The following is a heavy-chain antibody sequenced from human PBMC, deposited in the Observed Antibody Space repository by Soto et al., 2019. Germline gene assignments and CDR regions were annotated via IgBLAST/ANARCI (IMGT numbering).Heavy chain of an antibody. J-gene: IGHJ4*01. CDR1: GGTFSSYT. Sequence: QVQLVQSGAEVQKPGSSVKVSCKASGGTFSSYTISWVRQAPGQGLEWMGRIIPILGIANYAQKFQGRVTITADKSTSTAYMELSSLRSEDTAVYYCARDLGGSSLGYYWGHGTLVTVSS. CDR3: ARDLGGSSLGYY. D-gene: IGHD6-13*01. V-gene: IGHV1-69*08. CDR2: IIPILGIA.